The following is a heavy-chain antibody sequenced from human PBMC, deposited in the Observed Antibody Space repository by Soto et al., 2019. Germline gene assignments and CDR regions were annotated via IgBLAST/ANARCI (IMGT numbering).Heavy chain of an antibody. CDR2: INPSGGST. Sequence: ASVNVSCNASGYTFTAYFMHWVRQAPGQGLEWIGIINPSGGSTNYAQKFQGRVAMTWDTSTSTVYMDLSSLRSDNTAVYYCARAPFSSSSFFGDYWGQGNLVTV. J-gene: IGHJ4*02. CDR3: ARAPFSSSSFFGDY. CDR1: GYTFTAYF. V-gene: IGHV1-46*01. D-gene: IGHD6-6*01.